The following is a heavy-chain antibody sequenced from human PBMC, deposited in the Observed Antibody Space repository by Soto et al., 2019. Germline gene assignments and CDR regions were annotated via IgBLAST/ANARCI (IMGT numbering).Heavy chain of an antibody. D-gene: IGHD3-9*01. J-gene: IGHJ5*02. V-gene: IGHV4-39*01. CDR3: ARQETDRRYYDILTGADNWFDP. Sequence: QLQLQESGPGLVKPSETLSLTCTVSGGSISSSSYYWGWIRQPPGKGLEWIGSIYYSGSTYYNPSLKSRVTISVDTSKNQFSLKLSSVTAADTAVYYCARQETDRRYYDILTGADNWFDPWGQGTLVTVSS. CDR1: GGSISSSSYY. CDR2: IYYSGST.